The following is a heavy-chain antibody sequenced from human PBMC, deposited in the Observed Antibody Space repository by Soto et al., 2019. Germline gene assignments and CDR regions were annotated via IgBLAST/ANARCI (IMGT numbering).Heavy chain of an antibody. CDR2: IWYDGSNK. V-gene: IGHV3-33*01. CDR3: AVAAAGTTEVDY. D-gene: IGHD6-13*01. J-gene: IGHJ4*02. CDR1: GFTFSGYG. Sequence: GGSLRLSCAASGFTFSGYGMHWVRQAPGKGLEWVAVIWYDGSNKYYADSVKGRFTISRDNSKNTLYLQMNSLRAEDTAVYYCAVAAAGTTEVDYSGQGTLVTVSS.